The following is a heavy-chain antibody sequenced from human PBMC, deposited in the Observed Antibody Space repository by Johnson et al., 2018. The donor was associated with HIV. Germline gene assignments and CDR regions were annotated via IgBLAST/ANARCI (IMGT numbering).Heavy chain of an antibody. J-gene: IGHJ3*02. V-gene: IGHV3-66*02. D-gene: IGHD5-24*01. CDR1: GFTFSNAW. CDR2: IYSGGNT. CDR3: SKESACDI. Sequence: VQLVESGGGLVQPGGSLRLSCAASGFTFSNAWMSWVRQAPGKGLEWVSVIYSGGNTYYADSVEGRFTISRDNSKNTLYLQMNSLRAEDTAVYYCSKESACDIWGQGTMVTVSP.